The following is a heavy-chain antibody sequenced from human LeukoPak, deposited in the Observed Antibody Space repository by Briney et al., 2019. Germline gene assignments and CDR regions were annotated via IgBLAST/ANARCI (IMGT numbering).Heavy chain of an antibody. D-gene: IGHD6-13*01. CDR2: INHSGST. CDR3: AGGPSPGGIAAAGHYYYGMDV. V-gene: IGHV4-34*01. J-gene: IGHJ6*02. CDR1: GGSFSGYY. Sequence: KASETLSLTCAVYGGSFSGYYWSWIRQPPGKGLEWIGEINHSGSTNYNPSLKSRVTMSVDTSKNQFSLKLSSVTAADTAVYYCAGGPSPGGIAAAGHYYYGMDVWGQGTTVTVSS.